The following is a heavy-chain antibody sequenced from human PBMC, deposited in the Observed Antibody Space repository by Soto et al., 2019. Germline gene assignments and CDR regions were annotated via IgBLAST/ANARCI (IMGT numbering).Heavy chain of an antibody. J-gene: IGHJ4*03. V-gene: IGHV3-23*01. CDR3: AKRHYYGSGSFALAT. CDR1: GFTFSSNA. D-gene: IGHD3-10*01. Sequence: EVRLLESGGGLVQPGGSLRLSCAGSGFTFSSNAMSWVHQAPGKGLEWVSSVSGDGYASDYADSVKGRFTVSRHNSKNTLYLQMNSLRAEDTAVYYCAKRHYYGSGSFALATWGQGTLVTVSS. CDR2: VSGDGYAS.